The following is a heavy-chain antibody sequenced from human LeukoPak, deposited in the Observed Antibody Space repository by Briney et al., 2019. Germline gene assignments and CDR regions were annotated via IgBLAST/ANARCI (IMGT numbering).Heavy chain of an antibody. V-gene: IGHV3-23*01. J-gene: IGHJ5*02. CDR3: AKSHSTIFGVVIPLNWFDP. D-gene: IGHD3-3*01. CDR2: ISGSGGST. CDR1: GFTFSSHS. Sequence: GGSLRLSCAASGFTFSSHSMNWVRQAPGMGLDWVSAISGSGGSTYYADSVKGRFTISRDNSKNTLYLQMNSLRAEDTAVYYCAKSHSTIFGVVIPLNWFDPWGQGTLVTVSS.